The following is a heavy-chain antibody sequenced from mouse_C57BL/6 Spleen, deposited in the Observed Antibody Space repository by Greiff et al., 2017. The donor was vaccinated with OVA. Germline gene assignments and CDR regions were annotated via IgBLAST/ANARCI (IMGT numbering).Heavy chain of an antibody. CDR2: IYPGSGST. D-gene: IGHD1-1*01. V-gene: IGHV1-55*01. CDR1: GYTFTSYW. CDR3: ARRAYGSYYFDY. Sequence: QVQLKQSGAELVKPGASVKMSCKASGYTFTSYWITWVKQRPGQGLEWIGDIYPGSGSTNYNEKFKSKATLTVDTSSSTAYMQLSSLTSEDSAVYYCARRAYGSYYFDYWGQGTTLTVSS. J-gene: IGHJ2*01.